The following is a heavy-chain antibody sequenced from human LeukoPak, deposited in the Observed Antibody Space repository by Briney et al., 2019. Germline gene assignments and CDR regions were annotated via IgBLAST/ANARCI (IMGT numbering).Heavy chain of an antibody. Sequence: GGSLRLSCAASGFTFDDYAMHWVRQAPGKGLEWVSVIYSGGSTYYADSVKGRFTISRDNSKNTLYLQMNSLRAEDTAVYYCARPYYYDSSGYYDWGQGTLVTVSS. CDR3: ARPYYYDSSGYYD. V-gene: IGHV3-53*01. CDR1: GFTFDDYA. D-gene: IGHD3-22*01. CDR2: IYSGGST. J-gene: IGHJ4*02.